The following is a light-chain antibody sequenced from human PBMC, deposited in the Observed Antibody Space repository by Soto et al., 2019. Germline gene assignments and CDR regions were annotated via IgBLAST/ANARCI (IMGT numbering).Light chain of an antibody. CDR3: CAYVSSNTLL. Sequence: QSVLTQPPSASGSPGQSVTISCTGTSSDVGGYNFVSWYQQHPGKAPKLMIYEVSKRPSGISNRFSGSKSGNTASLIISGLQGDDEGDYYCCAYVSSNTLLFGGGTKLTVL. V-gene: IGLV2-23*02. J-gene: IGLJ3*02. CDR1: SSDVGGYNF. CDR2: EVS.